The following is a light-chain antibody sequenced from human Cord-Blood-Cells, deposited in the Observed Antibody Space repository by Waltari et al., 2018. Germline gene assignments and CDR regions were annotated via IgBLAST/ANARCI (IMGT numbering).Light chain of an antibody. CDR3: QQYNNWPLT. CDR1: QSVSSN. V-gene: IGKV3-15*01. CDR2: GAS. Sequence: EIVMTQSPATLSVSPGERATLSCRASQSVSSNLAWYQQKPGQAPRLLIYGASTRATVIPARFIGSGSGTEFTLTISSLQSEDFAVYYCQQYNNWPLTFGGGTKVEIK. J-gene: IGKJ4*01.